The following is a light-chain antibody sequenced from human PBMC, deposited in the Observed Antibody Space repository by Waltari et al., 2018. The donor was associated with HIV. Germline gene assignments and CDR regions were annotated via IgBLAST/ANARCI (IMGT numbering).Light chain of an antibody. CDR2: DNT. Sequence: QSVLTQPPSVSAAPGQKATISCSGSSSNIGNNYVSWYQQLPGTAPKPVIYDNTERPSVMPVRFSGSKSGTSATLDITGLQTGDEADYYCGTWDSSLSAGVFGGGTKLTVL. CDR3: GTWDSSLSAGV. J-gene: IGLJ2*01. V-gene: IGLV1-51*01. CDR1: SSNIGNNY.